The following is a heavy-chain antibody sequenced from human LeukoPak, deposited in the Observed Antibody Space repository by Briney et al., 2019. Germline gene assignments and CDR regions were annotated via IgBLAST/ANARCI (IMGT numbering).Heavy chain of an antibody. CDR2: IYYIGST. J-gene: IGHJ6*03. CDR1: GGSISSHY. V-gene: IGHV4-59*11. CDR3: ARVKWHSSGYSVYYYYMDV. D-gene: IGHD3-22*01. Sequence: ETLSLTCTVSGGSISSHYWSCIRHPPGRGLGWGGHIYYIGSTNYNPSLKSRVTISVDTSKNQFSLKLSYVTAADTAVYYCARVKWHSSGYSVYYYYMDVWGKGTTVTVSS.